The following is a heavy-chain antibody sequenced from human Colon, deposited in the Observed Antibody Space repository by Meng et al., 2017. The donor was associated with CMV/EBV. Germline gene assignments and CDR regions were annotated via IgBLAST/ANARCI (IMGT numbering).Heavy chain of an antibody. D-gene: IGHD6-19*01. J-gene: IGHJ3*01. CDR3: ARESSPLSSGWLDACDF. CDR2: MNSDGTKK. V-gene: IGHV3-74*03. Sequence: GGSLRLSCAASGFDFGDYLMYWVRQVPGKGLVWVSRMNSDGTKKTYADSVKGRFAISRDNARNTLYLHMDSLRDDDTAVYFCARESSPLSSGWLDACDFWGQGTMVTISS. CDR1: GFDFGDYL.